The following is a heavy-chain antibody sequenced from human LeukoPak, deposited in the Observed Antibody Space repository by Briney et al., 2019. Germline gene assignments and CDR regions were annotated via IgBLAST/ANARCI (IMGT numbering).Heavy chain of an antibody. J-gene: IGHJ4*02. Sequence: GGSLRLSCAASGFTFSSYAMSWVRQAPGKGLEWVSAISGSGGSTYYADSVKGRFTISRDNSKNTLYLQMNSLRAEDTAVYYCAKDLYRGSDCSGGSCYLDYWGQGTLVTVSS. CDR1: GFTFSSYA. CDR2: ISGSGGST. V-gene: IGHV3-23*01. CDR3: AKDLYRGSDCSGGSCYLDY. D-gene: IGHD2-15*01.